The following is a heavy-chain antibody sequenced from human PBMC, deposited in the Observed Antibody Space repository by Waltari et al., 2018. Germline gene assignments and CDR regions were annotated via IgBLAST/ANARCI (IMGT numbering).Heavy chain of an antibody. CDR3: ARGVPGAGGYDFWSGYPYYYYGMDV. V-gene: IGHV4-34*01. J-gene: IGHJ6*02. CDR2: INHSGST. CDR1: GGSFSGYY. Sequence: QVQLQQWGAGLLKPSETLSLTCAVYGGSFSGYYWSWIRQPPGKGLEWIGEINHSGSTNYNPSCKSRVTISVDTSKNQFSLKLSSVTAADTAVYYCARGVPGAGGYDFWSGYPYYYYGMDVWGQGTTVTVSS. D-gene: IGHD3-3*01.